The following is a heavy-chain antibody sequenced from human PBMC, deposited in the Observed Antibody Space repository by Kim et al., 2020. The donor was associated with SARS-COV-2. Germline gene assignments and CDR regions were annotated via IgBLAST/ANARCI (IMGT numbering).Heavy chain of an antibody. Sequence: GGSLRLSCAASGFTFSSYEMNWVRQAPGKGLEWVSYISSSGSTIYYADSVKGRFTISRDNAKNSLYLQMNSLRAEDTAVYYCARDHPGLFVPPLLDYWGQGTLVTVSS. CDR1: GFTFSSYE. D-gene: IGHD2-21*01. CDR3: ARDHPGLFVPPLLDY. J-gene: IGHJ4*02. V-gene: IGHV3-48*03. CDR2: ISSSGSTI.